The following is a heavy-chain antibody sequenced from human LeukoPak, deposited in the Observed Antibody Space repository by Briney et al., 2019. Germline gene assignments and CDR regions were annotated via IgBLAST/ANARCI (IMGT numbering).Heavy chain of an antibody. D-gene: IGHD2-15*01. J-gene: IGHJ6*02. CDR2: ISWNSGSI. CDR1: GFTFDDYA. Sequence: GRSLRLSCAASGFTFDDYAMHWVRQAPGKGLECVSGISWNSGSIGYAYSVKGPFTISRDNAKNSLYLKMSSLRAEDTALYYCAKEISGGDGMDVWGQGTTVTVSS. CDR3: AKEISGGDGMDV. V-gene: IGHV3-9*01.